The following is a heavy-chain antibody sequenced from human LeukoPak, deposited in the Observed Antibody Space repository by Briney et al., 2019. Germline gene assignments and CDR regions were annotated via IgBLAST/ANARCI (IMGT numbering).Heavy chain of an antibody. CDR2: ISAYDGKT. D-gene: IGHD1-26*01. Sequence: ASVKVSCKASGYTFTDYGVSWVRQAPGQGLEWMGWISAYDGKTKFDPKVQDRVTLTIDTSATTAFMELRSLRFDDAAVYYCVRSSGRYSNLWGQGTLVIVSS. CDR1: GYTFTDYG. V-gene: IGHV1-18*01. CDR3: VRSSGRYSNL. J-gene: IGHJ5*02.